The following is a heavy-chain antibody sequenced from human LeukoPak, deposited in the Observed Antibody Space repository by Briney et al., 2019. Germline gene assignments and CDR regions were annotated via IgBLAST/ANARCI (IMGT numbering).Heavy chain of an antibody. Sequence: SETLSLTCAVYGGSFSGYYWSWIRQPPGKGLEWIGEINHSGSTNYNPSLKSRVTISVDTSKNQFSLKLRYVTAADTAVYYCARRDVLLWFGEFDYWGQGTLVTVSS. V-gene: IGHV4-34*01. CDR2: INHSGST. CDR1: GGSFSGYY. CDR3: ARRDVLLWFGEFDY. J-gene: IGHJ4*02. D-gene: IGHD3-10*01.